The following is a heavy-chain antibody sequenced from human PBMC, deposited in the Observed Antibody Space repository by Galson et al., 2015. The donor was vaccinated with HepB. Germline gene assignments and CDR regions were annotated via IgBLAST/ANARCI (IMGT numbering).Heavy chain of an antibody. V-gene: IGHV1-18*04. J-gene: IGHJ4*02. Sequence: SVKVSCKASGYTFTSYGISWVRQAPGQGLEWMGWISAYNGNTNYAQKLQGRVTMTTDTSTSTAYMELRSLRSDDTAVYYCVREPVRLIAVAGTADYWGQGTLVTVSS. CDR3: VREPVRLIAVAGTADY. CDR1: GYTFTSYG. CDR2: ISAYNGNT. D-gene: IGHD6-19*01.